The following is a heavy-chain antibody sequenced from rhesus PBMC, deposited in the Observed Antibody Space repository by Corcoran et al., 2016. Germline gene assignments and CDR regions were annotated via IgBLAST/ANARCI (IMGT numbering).Heavy chain of an antibody. CDR1: GGSISDSYR. V-gene: IGHV4S10*01. CDR2: IYGSSTST. CDR3: ARDGGSWGFDY. J-gene: IGHJ4*01. D-gene: IGHD6-25*01. Sequence: QVQLQESGPGVVQPSETLSLPCAVSGGSISDSYRWSWIRQPPGQGLEWIGYIYGSSTSTNYNPSLKSRVTISKDTSKNQFSLKLSSVTAADTAGYYCARDGGSWGFDYWGQGVLVTVSS.